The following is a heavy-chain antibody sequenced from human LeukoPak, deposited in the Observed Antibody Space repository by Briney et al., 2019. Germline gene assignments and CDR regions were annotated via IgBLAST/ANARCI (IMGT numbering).Heavy chain of an antibody. Sequence: ASVRVSCKASGYTFTDYYMHWVRQAPGQGLEWMGWINPNSAATNYAQKFQGRVAMTRDTSISTAYMELSILRSDDTAVYYCARGTEGYDYVWGSYRYLDYWGQGTLVTVSS. V-gene: IGHV1-2*02. CDR2: INPNSAAT. D-gene: IGHD3-16*02. CDR1: GYTFTDYY. CDR3: ARGTEGYDYVWGSYRYLDY. J-gene: IGHJ4*02.